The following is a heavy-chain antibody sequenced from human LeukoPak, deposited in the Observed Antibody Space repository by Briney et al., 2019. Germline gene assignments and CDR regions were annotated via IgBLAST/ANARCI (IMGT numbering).Heavy chain of an antibody. CDR1: GFTFSNYA. V-gene: IGHV3-23*01. Sequence: GGSLRLSCAASGFTFSNYAMNWVRQAPGKGLEWVSSINNSGGRTYYADSVKGRFTISRDNSKNTLYLQMNSLRAEDTAVYYCVAYYDILTGYKYWGQGTLVTVSS. J-gene: IGHJ4*02. D-gene: IGHD3-9*01. CDR2: INNSGGRT. CDR3: VAYYDILTGYKY.